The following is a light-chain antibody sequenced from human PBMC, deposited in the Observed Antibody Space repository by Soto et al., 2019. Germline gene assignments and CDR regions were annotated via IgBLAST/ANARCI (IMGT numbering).Light chain of an antibody. CDR1: SSDVGGYNY. Sequence: QSALTQPASVSGSPGQSITISCTGTSSDVGGYNYVSWYQQHPGKAPKLMIYDVSNRPSGVSNRFSGSKSVNTASLTISWLQAEYEADYYCSSYTSSSPYVFGTGTKLTVL. V-gene: IGLV2-14*01. CDR3: SSYTSSSPYV. CDR2: DVS. J-gene: IGLJ1*01.